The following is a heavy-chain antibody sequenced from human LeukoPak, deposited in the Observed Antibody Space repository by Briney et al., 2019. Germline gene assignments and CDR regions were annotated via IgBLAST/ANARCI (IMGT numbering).Heavy chain of an antibody. CDR3: ARHMKYYYYYMDV. V-gene: IGHV4-39*01. CDR1: GVSISSSDISY. D-gene: IGHD3-16*01. Sequence: PSETLSLTCTASGVSISSSDISYWGWIRHPPGKELERIGSVYYSGSTYYNPSLNSRVTTSVDTSKNQFSLKLSSVTAADTAVYYCARHMKYYYYYMDVWGKVTTVTV. CDR2: VYYSGST. J-gene: IGHJ6*03.